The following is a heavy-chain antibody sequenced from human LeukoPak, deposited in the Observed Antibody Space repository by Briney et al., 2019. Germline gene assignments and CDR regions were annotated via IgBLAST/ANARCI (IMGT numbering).Heavy chain of an antibody. CDR3: ARRSGGSNPSYNYYYMDV. Sequence: GESLKISCKGSGYSFTSYWIGWVRQMPGKGLEWMGIIYPGDSDTRYSPSFQGQVTISADKSISTAYLQWSSLKASDTAMYYCARRSGGSNPSYNYYYMDVWGKGTTVTVSS. CDR1: GYSFTSYW. V-gene: IGHV5-51*01. J-gene: IGHJ6*03. D-gene: IGHD4-11*01. CDR2: IYPGDSDT.